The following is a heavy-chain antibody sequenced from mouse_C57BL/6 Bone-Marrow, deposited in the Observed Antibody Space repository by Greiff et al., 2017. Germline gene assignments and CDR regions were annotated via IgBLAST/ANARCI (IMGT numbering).Heavy chain of an antibody. CDR1: GFTFSSYG. J-gene: IGHJ3*01. D-gene: IGHD4-1*01. V-gene: IGHV5-6*02. CDR3: ARRGPWDVGFAY. CDR2: ISSGGSYT. Sequence: VMLVESGGDLVKPGGSLKLSCAASGFTFSSYGMSWVRQTPDKRLEWVATISSGGSYTYYPDSVKGRFTISRDNAKNTLYLQMSSLKSEDTAMYYCARRGPWDVGFAYWGQGTLVTVSA.